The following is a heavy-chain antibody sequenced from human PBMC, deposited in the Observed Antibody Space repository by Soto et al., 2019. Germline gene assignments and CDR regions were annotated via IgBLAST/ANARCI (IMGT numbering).Heavy chain of an antibody. CDR2: IIPISGTA. Sequence: QVQLVQSGAEVKKPGSSVKVSCKIAGGTFSSYAINWVRQAPGQGLEWMGGIIPISGTANYEQKLQGSATITADGATSTAYRELSSLRSDDTAVYYCARDPVYSYGHPPHRGMDVWGQGTTVTVSS. CDR1: GGTFSSYA. D-gene: IGHD5-18*01. CDR3: ARDPVYSYGHPPHRGMDV. J-gene: IGHJ6*02. V-gene: IGHV1-69*01.